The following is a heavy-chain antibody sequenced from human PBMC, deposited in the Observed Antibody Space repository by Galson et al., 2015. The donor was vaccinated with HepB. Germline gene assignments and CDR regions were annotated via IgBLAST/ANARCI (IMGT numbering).Heavy chain of an antibody. CDR3: ANSLTRGIFFEH. CDR1: GFTFSSYG. V-gene: IGHV3-30*02. D-gene: IGHD3-3*01. CDR2: IRYDGSNK. Sequence: SLRLSCAASGFTFSSYGMHWVRQAPGKGLEWVAFIRYDGSNKYYADSVKGRFTISRDNSKNTLYLQMNSLRAEDTAVYYCANSLTRGIFFEHWGQGTLVTVSS. J-gene: IGHJ4*02.